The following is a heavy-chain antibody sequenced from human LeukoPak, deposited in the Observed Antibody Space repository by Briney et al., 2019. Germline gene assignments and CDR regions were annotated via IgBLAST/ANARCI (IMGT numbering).Heavy chain of an antibody. V-gene: IGHV4-59*01. J-gene: IGHJ6*02. CDR2: IYYSGST. D-gene: IGHD2-15*01. Sequence: SETLSLTCTVSGGSISSYYWSWIRQPPGKGLEWIGYIYYSGSTNYNPSLKSRVTISVDTSKNQFSLKLSSVTAADTAVYYCARGLVVVAATRVPYYYYGMDVWGQGTTVTVSS. CDR1: GGSISSYY. CDR3: ARGLVVVAATRVPYYYYGMDV.